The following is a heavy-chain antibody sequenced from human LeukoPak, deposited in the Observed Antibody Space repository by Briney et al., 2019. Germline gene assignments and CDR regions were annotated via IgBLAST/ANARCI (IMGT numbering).Heavy chain of an antibody. CDR3: ARHMGTVVTGTGGDAFDT. CDR1: GLTFSSYW. J-gene: IGHJ3*02. V-gene: IGHV3-7*01. Sequence: GGSLRLSCAASGLTFSSYWMSWVRQDPGKGLEWVAKIKEDGSEKYYVDSVNGRFTISRDNAKNSLYLQMNSLRVEDTAVYHCARHMGTVVTGTGGDAFDTWGQGTMVTVSS. CDR2: IKEDGSEK. D-gene: IGHD2-8*02.